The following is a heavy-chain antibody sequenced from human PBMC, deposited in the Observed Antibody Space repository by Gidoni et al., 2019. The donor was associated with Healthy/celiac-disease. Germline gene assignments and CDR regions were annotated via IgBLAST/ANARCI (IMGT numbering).Heavy chain of an antibody. V-gene: IGHV4-39*01. CDR1: GGSISSSSYY. D-gene: IGHD1-26*01. Sequence: QLQLQESGPGLVTPSETLSLTCTVSGGSISSSSYYWGWIRQPPGKGLEWIGSIYYSGSTYYNPSLKSRVTISVDTSKNQFSLKLSSVTAADTAVYYCARRFRELPKYSYWYFDLWGRGTLVTVSS. CDR3: ARRFRELPKYSYWYFDL. J-gene: IGHJ2*01. CDR2: IYYSGST.